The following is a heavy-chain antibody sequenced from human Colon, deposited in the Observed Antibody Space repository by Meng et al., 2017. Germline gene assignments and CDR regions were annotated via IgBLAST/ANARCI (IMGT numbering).Heavy chain of an antibody. CDR2: IYYSGNT. Sequence: QVQLQESGPGLVKPSQTLSLTFTVPGGSISSGGYYWSWIRQHPGKGLEWIGYIYYSGNTYYNPSLKSRVTISVDTSKNQFSLKLSSVTAADTAVYYCARYCASTNCYTGFDFWGQGTLVTVSS. D-gene: IGHD2-2*02. V-gene: IGHV4-31*03. CDR1: GGSISSGGYY. J-gene: IGHJ4*02. CDR3: ARYCASTNCYTGFDF.